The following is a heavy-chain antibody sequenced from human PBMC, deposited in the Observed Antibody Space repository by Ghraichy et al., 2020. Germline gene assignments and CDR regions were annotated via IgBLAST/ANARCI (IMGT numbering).Heavy chain of an antibody. CDR2: MSYEGADT. CDR1: GFIFRTYS. Sequence: GGSLRLSCVGSGFIFRTYSMHWVRQAPGKGLEGVAVMSYEGADTRNADSIKGRFNISRDNSKNTLYLQMDSLRVDDTALYFCARGPGSGSWTIDYWGRGTLVTVSS. CDR3: ARGPGSGSWTIDY. D-gene: IGHD6-13*01. V-gene: IGHV3-30-3*01. J-gene: IGHJ4*02.